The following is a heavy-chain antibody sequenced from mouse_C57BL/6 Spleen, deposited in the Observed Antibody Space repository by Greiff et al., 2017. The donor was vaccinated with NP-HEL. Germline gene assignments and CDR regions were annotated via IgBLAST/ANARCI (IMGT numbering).Heavy chain of an antibody. J-gene: IGHJ4*01. Sequence: QVQLQQSGAELARPGASVKMSCKASGYTFTSYTMHWVKQRPGQGLEWIGYINPSSGYTKYNQKFKDKATLTADKSSSTAYMQLSSLTSEDSAVYYCAREGTVVDYYAMDYWGQGTSVTVSS. V-gene: IGHV1-4*01. D-gene: IGHD1-1*01. CDR3: AREGTVVDYYAMDY. CDR2: INPSSGYT. CDR1: GYTFTSYT.